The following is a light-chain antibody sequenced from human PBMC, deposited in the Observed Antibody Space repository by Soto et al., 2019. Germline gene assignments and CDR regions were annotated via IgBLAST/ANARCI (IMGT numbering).Light chain of an antibody. Sequence: QSALTQPASVSGSPGQSITISCTGTSSDVGGYNHASWYQHHPGKAPKLILYAVSSRPSGVSGRFSGSKSVNTGSLTISGRLAEDEADYHFVSFTNSRTDVFGAGTKVTVL. V-gene: IGLV2-14*03. CDR2: AVS. J-gene: IGLJ1*01. CDR3: VSFTNSRTDV. CDR1: SSDVGGYNH.